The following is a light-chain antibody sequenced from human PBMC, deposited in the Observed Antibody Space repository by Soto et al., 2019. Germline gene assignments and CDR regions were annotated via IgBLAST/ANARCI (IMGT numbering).Light chain of an antibody. V-gene: IGKV3-11*01. CDR2: DVS. CDR3: QQRSNWL. Sequence: ENVLTQSPATLSLSPGETATLSCRASQTVSPYLAWYQQKPGQAPRLLIYDVSNRATGIPARFSGSGSGTDFTLTNSSLEPEDFAVYYCQQRSNWLFGGGTEVEIK. J-gene: IGKJ4*01. CDR1: QTVSPY.